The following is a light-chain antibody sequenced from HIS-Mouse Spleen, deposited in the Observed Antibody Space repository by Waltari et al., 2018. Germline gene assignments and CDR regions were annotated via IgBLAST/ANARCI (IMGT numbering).Light chain of an antibody. V-gene: IGKV1-5*03. Sequence: DIKMTPPHSTLSASVGDRVTITCRASQSISSWLAWYQQKPGKAPKLLFYKASSLESGVPSRFSGSGSGTEFTLTISSLQPDDFATYYCQQYNSYSRTFGQGTKVEIK. J-gene: IGKJ1*01. CDR2: KAS. CDR3: QQYNSYSRT. CDR1: QSISSW.